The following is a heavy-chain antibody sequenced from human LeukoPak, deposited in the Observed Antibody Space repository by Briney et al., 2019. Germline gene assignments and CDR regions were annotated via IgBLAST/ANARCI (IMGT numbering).Heavy chain of an antibody. V-gene: IGHV3-23*01. Sequence: GGSLRLSCAASGFTFSSYAMSWVRQAPGKGLEWVSAISGSGGCTYYADSVKGRFTISRDNSMDTLYLQMNSLRANDTAVYYCAKGARWELPLDYWGQGTLVTVSS. CDR1: GFTFSSYA. CDR2: ISGSGGCT. D-gene: IGHD1-26*01. J-gene: IGHJ4*02. CDR3: AKGARWELPLDY.